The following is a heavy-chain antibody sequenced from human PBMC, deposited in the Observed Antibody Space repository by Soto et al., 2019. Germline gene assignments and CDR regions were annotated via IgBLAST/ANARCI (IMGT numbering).Heavy chain of an antibody. D-gene: IGHD1-26*01. V-gene: IGHV3-15*01. J-gene: IGHJ4*02. CDR2: IKRQAERGAT. CDR3: PTEGYSGTYKHAFES. CDR1: GFTFSNAW. Sequence: GGSLRLSCAASGFTFSNAWISWVRQVPWKGLEWVGRIKRQAERGATYYAAAVNGRFNISRDDSKDTLYLQMNSMKTEDTDVYYCPTEGYSGTYKHAFESLGQRTLVPVSP.